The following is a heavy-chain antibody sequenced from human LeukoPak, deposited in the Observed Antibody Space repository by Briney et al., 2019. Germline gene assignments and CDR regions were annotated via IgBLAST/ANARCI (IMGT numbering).Heavy chain of an antibody. CDR3: ATNSSGWFH. J-gene: IGHJ4*02. D-gene: IGHD6-19*01. V-gene: IGHV3-30*02. CDR2: IRYDASNK. CDR1: GLTFSNYG. Sequence: GGSLRLSCAASGLTFSNYGMHWVRQDPGKGLEWVAFIRYDASNKYYADSVKGRFTISRDNSRNTLYLQMSSLRAEDTAVYYCATNSSGWFHWGQGTLVTVSS.